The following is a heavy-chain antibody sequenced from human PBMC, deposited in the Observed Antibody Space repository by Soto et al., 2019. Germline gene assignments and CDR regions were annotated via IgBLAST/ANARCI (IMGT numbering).Heavy chain of an antibody. D-gene: IGHD3-22*01. CDR1: GFTFSSYW. V-gene: IGHV3-74*01. Sequence: GGSLRLSCAASGFTFSSYWMHWVRQAPGKGLVWVSRINSDGSSTSYADSVKGRFTISRDNAKNTLYLQMNSLRAEDTAVYYCARGDRSITMMVVDLHYNWFDPWGQGTLVTVSS. J-gene: IGHJ5*02. CDR2: INSDGSST. CDR3: ARGDRSITMMVVDLHYNWFDP.